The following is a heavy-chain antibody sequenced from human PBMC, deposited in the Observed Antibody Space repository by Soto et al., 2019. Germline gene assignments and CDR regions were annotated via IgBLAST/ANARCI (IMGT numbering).Heavy chain of an antibody. D-gene: IGHD2-2*01. V-gene: IGHV4-61*01. J-gene: IGHJ5*02. CDR3: AIYCSSVTLQGFDP. CDR1: GGSVSSFSYY. CDR2: IYYSGST. Sequence: SETLSLTCTVSGGSVSSFSYYWSWIRQPPGKGLEWIGYIYYSGSTKYNASVKSRVTMSVDTSKNQFSLKLSCVTAADTAVYYCAIYCSSVTLQGFDPCGHRTHVPVSS.